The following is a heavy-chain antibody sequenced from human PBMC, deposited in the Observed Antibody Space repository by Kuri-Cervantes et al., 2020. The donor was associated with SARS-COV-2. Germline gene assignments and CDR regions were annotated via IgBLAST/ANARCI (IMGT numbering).Heavy chain of an antibody. D-gene: IGHD3-10*01. V-gene: IGHV3-30-3*01. CDR3: ARGVLPITMGDGAFDI. J-gene: IGHJ3*02. CDR1: GSTFSSYA. CDR2: ISYDGSNK. Sequence: GESLKISCAASGSTFSSYAMHWVRQAPGKGLEWVAVISYDGSNKYYADSVKGRFTISRDNSKNTLYLQMNSLRAEDTAVYYCARGVLPITMGDGAFDIWGQGKMVNVSS.